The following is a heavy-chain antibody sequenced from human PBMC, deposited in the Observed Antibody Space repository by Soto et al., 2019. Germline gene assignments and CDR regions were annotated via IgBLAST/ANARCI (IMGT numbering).Heavy chain of an antibody. J-gene: IGHJ4*02. D-gene: IGHD3-16*01. CDR2: ISAYNGNT. CDR3: ARGGTPIDS. V-gene: IGHV1-18*01. CDR1: GYTFTNFG. Sequence: QVQLVQSGAEVKKPGASVKVSCKTSGYTFTNFGLSWVRQAPGQGLEWMGWISAYNGNTNYAQNFQGRVTMTTDTTTSTADMELRSLRSDDAAVYYCARGGTPIDSWGQGPLVTVSS.